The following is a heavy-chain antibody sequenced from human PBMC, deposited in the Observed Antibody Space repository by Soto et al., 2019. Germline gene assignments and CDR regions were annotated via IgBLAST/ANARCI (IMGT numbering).Heavy chain of an antibody. V-gene: IGHV3-9*01. CDR2: ISWNSGSI. CDR1: GFTFDDYA. D-gene: IGHD3-3*01. CDR3: AKDIRHGYYDFWSGQNWFDP. J-gene: IGHJ5*02. Sequence: GGSLRLSCAASGFTFDDYAMHWVRQAPGKGLEWVSGISWNSGSIGYADSVKGRFTISRDNAKNSLYLQMNSLRAEDTALYYCAKDIRHGYYDFWSGQNWFDPWGQGTLVTVSS.